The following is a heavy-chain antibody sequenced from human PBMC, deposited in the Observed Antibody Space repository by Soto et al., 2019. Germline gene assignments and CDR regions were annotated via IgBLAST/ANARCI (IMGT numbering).Heavy chain of an antibody. V-gene: IGHV3-23*01. J-gene: IGHJ4*02. CDR1: GFTLNSFF. CDR2: ISNSGSST. D-gene: IGHD3-10*01. Sequence: GGSLRLSCAASGFTLNSFFMHWVRHAPGKGLKWVSRISNSGSSTTYADSVKGRFTFSRDNSKNTLYLQMNSLRAEDTAVYYCASTYGSGIPAFDYWGQGTVVTVSS. CDR3: ASTYGSGIPAFDY.